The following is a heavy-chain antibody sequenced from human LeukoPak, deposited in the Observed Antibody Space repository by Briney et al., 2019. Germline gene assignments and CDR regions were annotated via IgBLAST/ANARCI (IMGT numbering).Heavy chain of an antibody. J-gene: IGHJ6*03. V-gene: IGHV4-34*01. CDR1: GGSFSGYY. CDR3: ARDNPNYYYYYMDV. CDR2: INHSGST. Sequence: SETLSLTCAVYGGSFSGYYWSWIRQPPGKGLEWIGEINHSGSTNYNPSLKSRVTMSVDTSKNQFSLKLSSVTAADTAVYYCARDNPNYYYYYMDVWGKGTTVTISS.